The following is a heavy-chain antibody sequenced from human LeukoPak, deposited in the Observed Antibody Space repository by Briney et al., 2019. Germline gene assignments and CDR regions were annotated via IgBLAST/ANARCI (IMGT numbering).Heavy chain of an antibody. CDR2: ISWNSGSI. Sequence: GGSLRLSCAASGFTFDDYAMHWVRQAPGKGLVWVSGISWNSGSIGYADSVKGRFTTSRDNAKNSLYLQMNSLRAEDTALYYCAKDISYDSSGYYFDWGQGTLVTVSS. V-gene: IGHV3-9*01. CDR3: AKDISYDSSGYYFD. D-gene: IGHD3-22*01. CDR1: GFTFDDYA. J-gene: IGHJ4*02.